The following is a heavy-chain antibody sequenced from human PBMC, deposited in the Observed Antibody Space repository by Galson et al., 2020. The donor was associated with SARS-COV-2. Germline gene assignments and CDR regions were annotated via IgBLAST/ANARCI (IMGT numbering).Heavy chain of an antibody. J-gene: IGHJ6*02. D-gene: IGHD4-17*01. CDR2: ISGDSGSI. CDR3: AKSGVTVTTTMDV. CDR1: GFIFEDYV. Sequence: SLKISCAASGFIFEDYVMHWVRQAPGKGLEWVSVISGDSGSIAYGDSVKGRFTIFRDNAKKALFLEMSSLRIEDTALYYCAKSGVTVTTTMDVWGQGTNVTVSS. V-gene: IGHV3-9*01.